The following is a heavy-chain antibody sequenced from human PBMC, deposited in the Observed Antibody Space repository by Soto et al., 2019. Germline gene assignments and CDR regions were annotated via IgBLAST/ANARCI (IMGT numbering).Heavy chain of an antibody. CDR2: MNPNSGNT. CDR1: GYTFTRYD. J-gene: IGHJ6*02. V-gene: IGHV1-8*01. CDR3: ARWPDVYYYYGMDV. Sequence: QVQLVQSGAEVKKPGASVKVSCKASGYTFTRYDINWVRQATGQGLEWMGWMNPNSGNTGYAQKFQGRVTMTRNTSISTAYMELSSLRSEATAVYYCARWPDVYYYYGMDVWGHGTTVTVSS.